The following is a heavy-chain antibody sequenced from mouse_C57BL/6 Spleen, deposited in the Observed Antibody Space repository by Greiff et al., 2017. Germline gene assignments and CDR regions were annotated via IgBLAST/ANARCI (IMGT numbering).Heavy chain of an antibody. J-gene: IGHJ3*01. CDR1: GYSFTSYY. D-gene: IGHD2-4*01. CDR2: IYPGSGNT. CDR3: AKSIYYDYDVLAY. Sequence: LQESGPELVKPGASVKISCKASGYSFTSYYIHWVKQRPGQGLEWIGWIYPGSGNTKYNEKFKGKATLTADTSSRTAYMQLSSLTSEDSAVYYCAKSIYYDYDVLAYWGQGTLVTVSA. V-gene: IGHV1-66*01.